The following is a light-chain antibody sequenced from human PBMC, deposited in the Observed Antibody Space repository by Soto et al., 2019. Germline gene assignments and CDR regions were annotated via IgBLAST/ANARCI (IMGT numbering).Light chain of an antibody. CDR3: QQFNNWPHT. V-gene: IGKV3-15*01. CDR1: QSVNQK. CDR2: VAS. J-gene: IGKJ5*01. Sequence: EIVLTQSPATLSLSPGDRATLSCRASQSVNQKLGWYQQKPGQAPRLLIYVASYRATGIPARFSGSGSGTEYTLTISNLQAEDFAVYYCQQFNNWPHTFGQGTRLEI.